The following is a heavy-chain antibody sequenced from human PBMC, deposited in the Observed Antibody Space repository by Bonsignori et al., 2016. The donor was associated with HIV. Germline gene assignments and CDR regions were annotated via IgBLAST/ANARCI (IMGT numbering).Heavy chain of an antibody. J-gene: IGHJ3*02. Sequence: WIRQPPGKGLEWVANIKQDGSEKYYVDSVKGRFTISRDNAKNSLYLQMNSLRAEDTVVYYCARPASAAAASDDAFDIWGQGTMVTVSS. CDR3: ARPASAAAASDDAFDI. CDR2: IKQDGSEK. D-gene: IGHD6-13*01. V-gene: IGHV3-7*03.